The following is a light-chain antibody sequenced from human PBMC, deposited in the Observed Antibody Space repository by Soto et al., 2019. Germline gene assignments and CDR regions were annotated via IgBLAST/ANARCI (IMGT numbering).Light chain of an antibody. Sequence: DIQMTQSPSTLSASVGDRVTITCRASQSISSWLAWYQQKPGKAPKLLIYDASSLESGVPSRFSGSGSGTEFTLTIRSLQPDDFATYYCLQYNIFWTFGQGTKVDIK. J-gene: IGKJ1*01. CDR3: LQYNIFWT. CDR2: DAS. CDR1: QSISSW. V-gene: IGKV1-5*01.